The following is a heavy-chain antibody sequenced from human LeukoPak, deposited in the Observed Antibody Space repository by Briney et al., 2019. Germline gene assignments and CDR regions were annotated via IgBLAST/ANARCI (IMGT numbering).Heavy chain of an antibody. CDR1: GFSFNNYW. D-gene: IGHD3-10*01. V-gene: IGHV3-7*05. CDR2: INQAGSDK. J-gene: IGHJ4*02. CDR3: ARGMIRGVMDDY. Sequence: PGGSLRLSCAASGFSFNNYWMSWVRQAPGKGLEWVANINQAGSDKYYLDSVKGRFTISRDNAKNSLYLQMNSLRAEDTAVHYCARGMIRGVMDDYWGQGTLVTVSS.